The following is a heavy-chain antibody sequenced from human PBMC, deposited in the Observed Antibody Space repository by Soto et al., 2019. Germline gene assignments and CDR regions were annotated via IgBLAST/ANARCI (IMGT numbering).Heavy chain of an antibody. CDR3: ARHVPTYYYDSSGYRY. D-gene: IGHD3-22*01. Sequence: SETLSLTCIVSGGSIISYYWSWIRQPPGKGLEWIGHIYYSGSTNYSPSFQGHVTISADKSISTAHLQWSSLKASDTAMYYCARHVPTYYYDSSGYRYWGQGTLVTVSS. CDR2: IYYSGST. V-gene: IGHV4-59*08. J-gene: IGHJ4*02. CDR1: GGSIISYY.